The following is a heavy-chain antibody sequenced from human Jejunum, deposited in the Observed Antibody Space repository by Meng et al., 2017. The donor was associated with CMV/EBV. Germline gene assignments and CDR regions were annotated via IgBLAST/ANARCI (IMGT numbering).Heavy chain of an antibody. V-gene: IGHV3-23*01. CDR2: ISGSGETP. J-gene: IGHJ4*02. CDR3: AKDWISLYGPTSSDY. Sequence: FTTYVMTWVRQAPGKGLEWVSSISGSGETPYYADSVQGRFTISKDNSRNTVFLQMDGLRVDDTAVYFCAKDWISLYGPTSSDYWGQGTRVTVSS. CDR1: FTTYV. D-gene: IGHD4-17*01.